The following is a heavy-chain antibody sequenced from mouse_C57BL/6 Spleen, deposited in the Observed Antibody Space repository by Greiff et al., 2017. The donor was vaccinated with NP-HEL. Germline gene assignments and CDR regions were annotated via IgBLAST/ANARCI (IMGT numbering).Heavy chain of an antibody. J-gene: IGHJ4*01. CDR3: ASEIYYYGSSGGYYAMDY. D-gene: IGHD1-1*01. V-gene: IGHV1-64*01. CDR2: IHPNSGST. Sequence: QVQLQQPGAELVKPGASVKLSCKASGYTFTSYWMHWVKQRPGQGLEWIGMIHPNSGSTNYNEKFKSKATLTVDKSSSTAYMQLSSLTSEDSAVYYCASEIYYYGSSGGYYAMDYWGQGTSVTVSS. CDR1: GYTFTSYW.